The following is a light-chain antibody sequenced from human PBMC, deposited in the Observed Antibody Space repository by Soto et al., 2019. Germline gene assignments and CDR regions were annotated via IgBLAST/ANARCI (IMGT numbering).Light chain of an antibody. CDR3: CSYAGSSTFV. Sequence: QSALTQPASVSGSPGQSITISGTGTSSDVWSYNLVSWYQQHPGKAPKLMIYEGSKRPSGVSNRFSGSKSGNTASLTISGLQAEDEADYYCCSYAGSSTFVFGTGTKLTVL. CDR1: SSDVWSYNL. CDR2: EGS. V-gene: IGLV2-23*01. J-gene: IGLJ1*01.